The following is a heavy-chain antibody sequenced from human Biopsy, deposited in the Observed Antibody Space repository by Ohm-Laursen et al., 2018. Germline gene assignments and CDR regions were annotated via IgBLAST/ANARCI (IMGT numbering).Heavy chain of an antibody. Sequence: SLRLSCAASGFSFSSYGMHWVRQAPGKGLEWVSSVTTTSSYIYYADSVKGRFTISRDNSKNTLYLQLNSLRVEDTALYYCAKDRRTMRVWYFDLWGRGTLVTVSS. CDR1: GFSFSSYG. D-gene: IGHD4/OR15-4a*01. J-gene: IGHJ2*01. CDR2: VTTTSSYI. V-gene: IGHV3-21*04. CDR3: AKDRRTMRVWYFDL.